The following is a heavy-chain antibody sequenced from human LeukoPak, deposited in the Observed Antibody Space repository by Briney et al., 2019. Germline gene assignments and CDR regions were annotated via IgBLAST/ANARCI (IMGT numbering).Heavy chain of an antibody. CDR1: GFTFSSYA. CDR2: ISGSGGST. J-gene: IGHJ5*02. CDR3: AKPSGWELFETWFDP. Sequence: PGGSLRLSCAASGFTFSSYAMSWVRQAPGKGLEWVSAISGSGGSTYYAASVKGRFIISRDNSKNTLYLQMTSLRAEDMAVYYCAKPSGWELFETWFDPWGQGTLVTVSS. D-gene: IGHD1-26*01. V-gene: IGHV3-23*01.